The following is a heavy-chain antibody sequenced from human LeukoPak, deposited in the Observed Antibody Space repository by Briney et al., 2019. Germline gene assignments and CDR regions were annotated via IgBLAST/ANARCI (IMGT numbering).Heavy chain of an antibody. CDR2: ISPYNGNT. CDR3: ARGDTTTWVGSFDY. Sequence: ASVKVSCKASGYTFTSYGISWVRQAPGQGLEWMGWISPYNGNTNYVQNLQGRVTMTTDTSTSTAYVELRSLRSDDTAVYYCARGDTTTWVGSFDYWGQGSLVTVSS. D-gene: IGHD1-26*01. CDR1: GYTFTSYG. J-gene: IGHJ4*02. V-gene: IGHV1-18*01.